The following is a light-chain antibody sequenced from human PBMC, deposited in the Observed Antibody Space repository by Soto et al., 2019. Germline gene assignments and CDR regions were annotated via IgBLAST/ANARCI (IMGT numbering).Light chain of an antibody. J-gene: IGKJ4*01. CDR1: QSISSH. CDR3: QQRPNWPLT. Sequence: EIVLTQSPATLSLSPGERATLSCRASQSISSHLAWYQQNPGQAPRLLMYDVSNRATDIPARFSGSGSGTDFTLTISSLEPEDFAVYYCQQRPNWPLTFGGGTKVEIK. CDR2: DVS. V-gene: IGKV3-11*01.